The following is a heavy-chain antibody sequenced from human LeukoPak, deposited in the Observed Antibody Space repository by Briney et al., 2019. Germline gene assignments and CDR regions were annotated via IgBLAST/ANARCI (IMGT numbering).Heavy chain of an antibody. CDR2: IYYSGRT. CDR3: ARGLKKVVVITRPYYYGMDV. V-gene: IGHV4-39*07. D-gene: IGHD3-22*01. J-gene: IGHJ6*02. CDR1: GGSISSSSYY. Sequence: SETLSLTCTVSGGSISSSSYYWGWIRQPPGKGLEWIGSIYYSGRTYYNPSLKSRVTISVDTSKNQFSLKLSSVTAADTAVYYCARGLKKVVVITRPYYYGMDVWGQGTTVTVSS.